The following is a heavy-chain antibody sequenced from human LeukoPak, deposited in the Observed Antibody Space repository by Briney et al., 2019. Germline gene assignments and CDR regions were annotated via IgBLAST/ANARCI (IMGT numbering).Heavy chain of an antibody. V-gene: IGHV3-30*18. Sequence: VGSLRLSRAASVFTFSSYSMHWVPQAPGKGLERGAVISYDGSNKYYADSVKGRFTISRDNSKNTLYLKMNSLRAEDTAVYYCAKDAKRYCSGGSCYYFDYWGQGTLVTVSS. J-gene: IGHJ4*02. D-gene: IGHD2-15*01. CDR3: AKDAKRYCSGGSCYYFDY. CDR2: ISYDGSNK. CDR1: VFTFSSYS.